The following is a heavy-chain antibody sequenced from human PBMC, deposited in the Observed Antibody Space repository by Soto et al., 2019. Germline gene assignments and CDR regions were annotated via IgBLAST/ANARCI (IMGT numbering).Heavy chain of an antibody. D-gene: IGHD2-2*01. CDR1: GFTFSSYG. J-gene: IGHJ4*02. V-gene: IGHV3-30*18. CDR3: AKGSQDIVVVPAAPRADYFDY. Sequence: QVQLVESGGGVVQPGRSLRLSCAASGFTFSSYGMHWVRQAPGKGLEWVAVISYDGSNKYYADSVKGRFTISRDNSKNTLYLQMNSLRAEDTAVYYCAKGSQDIVVVPAAPRADYFDYWGQGTLVTVSS. CDR2: ISYDGSNK.